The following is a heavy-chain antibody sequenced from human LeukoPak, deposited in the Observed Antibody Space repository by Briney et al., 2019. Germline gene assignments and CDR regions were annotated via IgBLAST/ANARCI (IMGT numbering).Heavy chain of an antibody. V-gene: IGHV3-30*02. CDR2: IRYDGSNK. J-gene: IGHJ4*02. Sequence: GGSLRLSCAASGFTFSSYGMHWVRQAPGKGLEWVAFIRYDGSNKYYADSVKGRFTISRDNSKNTLYLQMNSLRTEDTAVYYCAKDYSNYDPLDYWGQGTLVTVSS. CDR3: AKDYSNYDPLDY. D-gene: IGHD4-11*01. CDR1: GFTFSSYG.